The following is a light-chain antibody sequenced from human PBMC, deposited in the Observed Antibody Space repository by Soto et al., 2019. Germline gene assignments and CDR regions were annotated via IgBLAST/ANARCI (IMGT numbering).Light chain of an antibody. Sequence: DIQMTQSPSSLSASVGDRVTITCRASQDISVYLAWYQQKPGKVPKLLIYSASTLQSGVPSRFSGSGSGIDFTLTISSLQPEDVATYYCQKFNTAPLTFGQGTRLEIK. V-gene: IGKV1-27*01. CDR1: QDISVY. CDR2: SAS. CDR3: QKFNTAPLT. J-gene: IGKJ5*01.